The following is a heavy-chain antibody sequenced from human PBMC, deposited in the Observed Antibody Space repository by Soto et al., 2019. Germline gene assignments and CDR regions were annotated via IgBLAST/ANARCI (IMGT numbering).Heavy chain of an antibody. CDR2: IYWDDDK. CDR1: GFSLSTSGVG. CDR3: AHRRALNTGWSEGLFDF. V-gene: IGHV2-5*02. J-gene: IGHJ4*02. D-gene: IGHD6-19*01. Sequence: QITLKESGPALVTPTQTLTLTCSFSGFSLSTSGVGVGWIRQPPGKALEWLALIYWDDDKRYNPSLKSRITISKDTSRDQVVLTRTNMDPMDTSTYYCAHRRALNTGWSEGLFDFWGQGTLVTVSS.